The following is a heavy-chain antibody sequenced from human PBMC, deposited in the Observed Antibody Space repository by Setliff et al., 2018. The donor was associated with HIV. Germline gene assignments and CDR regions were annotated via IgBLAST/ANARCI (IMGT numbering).Heavy chain of an antibody. CDR1: GYSISSGCY. D-gene: IGHD3-10*01. CDR2: MYHTGST. V-gene: IGHV4-38-2*01. CDR3: ARVGYHGSGRYSFDY. Sequence: PSETLSLTCAVSGYSISSGCYWGWIRQPPGKGLEWIGSMYHTGSTYYSPSLNSRFTISVDTSKNQFSLKLRSVTAAETAVYYCARVGYHGSGRYSFDYWGQGTLVTVSS. J-gene: IGHJ4*02.